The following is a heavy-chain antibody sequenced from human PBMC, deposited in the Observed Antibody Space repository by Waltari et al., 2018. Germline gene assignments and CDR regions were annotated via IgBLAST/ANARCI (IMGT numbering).Heavy chain of an antibody. CDR1: GGIFTNYA. D-gene: IGHD3-10*01. CDR2: IIPIFGTA. CDR3: ARDLGAMKVTSALEI. Sequence: QVQLVQSGAEVKRPGSSVKVSCRASGGIFTNYAISWVRQAPGHGLEWMGGIIPIFGTANSAQKFQGRLTITSDEATSTAYMELSSLRPEDTAVYFCARDLGAMKVTSALEIWGQGTRVTVSS. V-gene: IGHV1-69*05. J-gene: IGHJ3*02.